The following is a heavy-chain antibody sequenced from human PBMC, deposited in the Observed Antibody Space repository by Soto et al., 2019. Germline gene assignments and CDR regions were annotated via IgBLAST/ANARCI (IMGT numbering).Heavy chain of an antibody. CDR3: ASLRGYNGYGGYYYGMDF. Sequence: SETLSLTCTVSGGSISSYYCSCIRHPAGKGLEWIGRIYTSGSTNYNPSLKSRVTMSVDTSKNQFSLKLSSVTAADTAVYYCASLRGYNGYGGYYYGMDFWGQATTVTVSS. J-gene: IGHJ6*01. CDR1: GGSISSYY. CDR2: IYTSGST. V-gene: IGHV4-4*07. D-gene: IGHD5-12*01.